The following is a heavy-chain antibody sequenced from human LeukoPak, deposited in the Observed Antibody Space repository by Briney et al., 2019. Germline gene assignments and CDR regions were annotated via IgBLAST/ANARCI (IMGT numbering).Heavy chain of an antibody. CDR1: GFTFSRYG. J-gene: IGHJ4*02. V-gene: IGHV3-23*01. D-gene: IGHD1-26*01. CDR2: VSGSGGST. CDR3: AKATSLYSGSYYFDY. Sequence: PGGTLRLSCEASGFTFSRYGMSWVRQAPGKGLEWVSAVSGSGGSTYYADSVKGRFTISRDNSKNTLYLQMNSLRAEDTAVYYCAKATSLYSGSYYFDYWGQGTLVTVSS.